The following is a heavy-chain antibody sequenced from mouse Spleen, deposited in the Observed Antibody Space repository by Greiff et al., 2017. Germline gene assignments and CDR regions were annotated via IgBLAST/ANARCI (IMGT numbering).Heavy chain of an antibody. CDR2: IYPRSGNT. CDR1: GYTFTSYG. V-gene: IGHV1-81*01. CDR3: ARQEQLGLRGAMDY. D-gene: IGHD3-1*01. Sequence: VQLQQSGAELARPGASVKLSCKASGYTFTSYGISWVKQRTGQGLEWIGEIYPRSGNTYYNEKFKGKATLTADKSSSTAYMELRSLTSEDSAVYFCARQEQLGLRGAMDYWGQGTSVTVSS. J-gene: IGHJ4*01.